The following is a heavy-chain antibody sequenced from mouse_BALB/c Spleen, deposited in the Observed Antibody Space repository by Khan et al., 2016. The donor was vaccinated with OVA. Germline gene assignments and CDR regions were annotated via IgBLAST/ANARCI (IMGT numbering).Heavy chain of an antibody. Sequence: QIQLVQSGPELKKPGETIKISCKASGYTFANFGMNWVMQAPGKGLKWMGWINTYTGEPTYADDFKGRFAFSLETSASTAYLQINNLKNEDTATYFCARPPYFSYVMVYWGQGTSVTVSS. J-gene: IGHJ4*01. D-gene: IGHD2-10*01. V-gene: IGHV9-3-1*01. CDR1: GYTFANFG. CDR2: INTYTGEP. CDR3: ARPPYFSYVMVY.